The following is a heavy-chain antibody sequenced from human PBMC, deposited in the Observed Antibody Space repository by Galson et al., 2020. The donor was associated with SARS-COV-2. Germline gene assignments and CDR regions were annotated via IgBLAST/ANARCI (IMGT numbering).Heavy chain of an antibody. Sequence: SETLSLTCTVSGGPISSYYWSWIRQPPGKGLEWIGYIYYSGSTNYNPSLKSRVTISVDTSKNQFSLKLSSVTAADTAVYYCARGGCSSTSCYFFDYWGQGTLVTVSS. CDR3: ARGGCSSTSCYFFDY. J-gene: IGHJ4*02. V-gene: IGHV4-59*01. D-gene: IGHD2-2*01. CDR1: GGPISSYY. CDR2: IYYSGST.